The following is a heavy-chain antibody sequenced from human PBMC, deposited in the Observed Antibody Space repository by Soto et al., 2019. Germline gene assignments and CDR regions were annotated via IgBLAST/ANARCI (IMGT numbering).Heavy chain of an antibody. Sequence: LRLSCAASGFTFSSYAMSWVRQAPGKGLEWVSAIRGSDNSTYYADSVKGRFTISRDNSKNTLYLQMSGLRADDTAVYYCAPMGVWGKGTTVTVSS. CDR3: APMGV. CDR1: GFTFSSYA. CDR2: IRGSDNST. V-gene: IGHV3-23*01. J-gene: IGHJ6*04.